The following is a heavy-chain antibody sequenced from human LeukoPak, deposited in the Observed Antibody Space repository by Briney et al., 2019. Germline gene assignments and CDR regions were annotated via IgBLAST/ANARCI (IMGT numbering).Heavy chain of an antibody. J-gene: IGHJ4*02. CDR1: GFTFSSYN. CDR2: ITSGSSYI. D-gene: IGHD3-10*01. CDR3: ARSYYASGHYLDY. Sequence: GGSLRLSCAASGFTFSSYNMNWVRQAPGQGLEWVSSITSGSSYIYYADSVKGRFTISRDNAKNSLYLQMNSLRAEDTAVYYCARSYYASGHYLDYWGQGIPVTVSS. V-gene: IGHV3-21*01.